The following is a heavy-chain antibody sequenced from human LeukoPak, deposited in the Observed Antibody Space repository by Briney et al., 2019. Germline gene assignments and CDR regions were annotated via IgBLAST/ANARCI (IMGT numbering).Heavy chain of an antibody. CDR2: IYYSGST. D-gene: IGHD5-18*01. CDR3: ARGRGYSYGFRSDYYYGMDV. CDR1: GGSVTSGTYY. Sequence: SETLSLTCTVSGGSVTSGTYYWSWIRQPPGKGLEWIGYIYYSGSTNYNPSLKSRVTVSVDTSKNQCSLKLSSVTTADTAVYYCARGRGYSYGFRSDYYYGMDVWGQGTTVTVSS. V-gene: IGHV4-61*01. J-gene: IGHJ6*02.